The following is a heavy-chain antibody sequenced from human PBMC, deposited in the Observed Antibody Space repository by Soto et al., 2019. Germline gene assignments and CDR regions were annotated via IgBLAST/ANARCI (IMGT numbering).Heavy chain of an antibody. CDR3: ARVGDSSGWHVLGDYYYGMDV. V-gene: IGHV3-33*01. CDR1: GFTFSSYG. D-gene: IGHD6-19*01. J-gene: IGHJ6*02. CDR2: IWYDGSNK. Sequence: PGGSLRLSCAASGFTFSSYGMHWVRQAPGKGLEWVAVIWYDGSNKYYADSVKGRFTISRDNSKNTLYLQMNSLRAEDTAVYYCARVGDSSGWHVLGDYYYGMDVWGQGTTVTVSS.